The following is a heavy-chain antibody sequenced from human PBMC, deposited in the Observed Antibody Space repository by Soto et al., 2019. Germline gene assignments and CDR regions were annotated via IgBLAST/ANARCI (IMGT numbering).Heavy chain of an antibody. J-gene: IGHJ4*01. CDR3: AREGLLLRPDY. CDR2: ISPYSGKT. CDR1: GYTFTNND. D-gene: IGHD3-16*01. Sequence: ASVKVSCKTSGYTFTNNDVCWVRQTPGQGLEWMGWISPYSGKTNYARKFKGRVTMTTDTSTSTVYMELTSLTSDDTAVYYCAREGLLLRPDYWG. V-gene: IGHV1-18*01.